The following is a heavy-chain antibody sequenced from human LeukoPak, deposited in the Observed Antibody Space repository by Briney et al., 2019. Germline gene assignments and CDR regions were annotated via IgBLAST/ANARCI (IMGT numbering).Heavy chain of an antibody. CDR3: ARDKDSSSYEFDY. D-gene: IGHD6-13*01. CDR1: GGSISSGSYY. J-gene: IGHJ4*02. CDR2: IYTSGST. V-gene: IGHV4-61*02. Sequence: PSETLSLTCTVSGGSISSGSYYWSWIRQPAGKGLEWIGRIYTSGSTNYNPSLKSRVTISVDTSKNQFSLKLSSVTAADTAVYYCARDKDSSSYEFDYWGQGTLVTVSS.